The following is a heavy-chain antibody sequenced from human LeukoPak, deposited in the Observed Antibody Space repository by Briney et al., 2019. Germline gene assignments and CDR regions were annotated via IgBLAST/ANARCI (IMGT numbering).Heavy chain of an antibody. CDR2: INPSGGST. D-gene: IGHD3-16*02. CDR3: AGLYTFGGVIVPFDP. CDR1: GYTFTSYY. Sequence: ASVKASCKASGYTFTSYYMHWVRQAPGQGLEWMGIINPSGGSTSYAQKFQGRVTMTRDMSTSTVYMELSSLRSEDTAVYYCAGLYTFGGVIVPFDPWGQGTLVTVSS. V-gene: IGHV1-46*01. J-gene: IGHJ5*02.